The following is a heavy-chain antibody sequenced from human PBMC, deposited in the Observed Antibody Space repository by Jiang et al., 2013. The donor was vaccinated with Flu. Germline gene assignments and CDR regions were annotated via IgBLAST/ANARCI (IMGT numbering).Heavy chain of an antibody. CDR2: ISHDGNNK. CDR1: GFTFSSYG. Sequence: ASGFTFSSYGMHWVRQAPGKGLEWVADISHDGNNKYYADSVKGRFTPSRDNSKNTLYLQMNSLRAEDTAVYYCAKDVRTEAAALESWGQGTLVTVSS. V-gene: IGHV3-30*18. J-gene: IGHJ4*02. CDR3: AKDVRTEAAALES. D-gene: IGHD6-19*01.